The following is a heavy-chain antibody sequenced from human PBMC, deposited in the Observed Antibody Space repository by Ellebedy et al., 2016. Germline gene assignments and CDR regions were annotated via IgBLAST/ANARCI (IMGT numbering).Heavy chain of an antibody. V-gene: IGHV3-23*01. CDR2: ITGTGAYT. J-gene: IGHJ3*02. CDR3: ARRNDFDI. CDR1: GFTLSRYA. Sequence: GGSLRLXXAASGFTLSRYAMSWVRQTPGKELQWVSSITGTGAYTYYADSVKGRFTISRDNSKNTLFLQMNSLRGEDTAVYYCARRNDFDIWGQGTMVTVSS.